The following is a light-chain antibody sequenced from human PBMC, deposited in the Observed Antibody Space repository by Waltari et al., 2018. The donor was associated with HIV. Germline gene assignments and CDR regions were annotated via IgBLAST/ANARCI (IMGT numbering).Light chain of an antibody. CDR3: QQYDSYPWT. CDR2: SAS. J-gene: IGKJ1*01. CDR1: QSVTSY. V-gene: IGKV1-5*03. Sequence: DIQMTQSPPSLFASLGDRVIITCRASQSVTSYLAWYQQKLGSSPNLLIYSASTLVTGVSSTFSASGSGTHFTLTITNLQPDDVATYFCQQYDSYPWTFGQGTRV.